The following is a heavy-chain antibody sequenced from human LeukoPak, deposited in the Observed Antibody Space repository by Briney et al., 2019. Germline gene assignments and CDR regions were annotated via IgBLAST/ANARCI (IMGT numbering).Heavy chain of an antibody. CDR1: GDSVSSNSAA. CDR3: ARAFQYSSGWYAIEIDWYYFDY. D-gene: IGHD6-19*01. V-gene: IGHV6-1*01. Sequence: SQTLSLTCAISGDSVSSNSAAWNWIRQSPSRGLEWLGRTYYRSKWYNDYAVSVKSRITINPDTSKNQFSLQLNSVTPEDTAVYYCARAFQYSSGWYAIEIDWYYFDYWGQGTLVTVSS. J-gene: IGHJ4*02. CDR2: TYYRSKWYN.